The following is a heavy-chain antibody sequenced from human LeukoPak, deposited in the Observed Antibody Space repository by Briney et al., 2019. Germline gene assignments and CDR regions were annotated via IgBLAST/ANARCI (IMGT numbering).Heavy chain of an antibody. J-gene: IGHJ6*03. V-gene: IGHV3-74*01. CDR2: INSDGSST. Sequence: GGSLRLSCAASGFTFSSYWMHWVRQAPGKGLVWVSRINSDGSSTSYADSVKGRFTISRDNAKNTLYLQMNSLTAEDTAVYYCARDPYSGAYGDTYYYFMDVWGKGTTVTISS. D-gene: IGHD1-26*01. CDR1: GFTFSSYW. CDR3: ARDPYSGAYGDTYYYFMDV.